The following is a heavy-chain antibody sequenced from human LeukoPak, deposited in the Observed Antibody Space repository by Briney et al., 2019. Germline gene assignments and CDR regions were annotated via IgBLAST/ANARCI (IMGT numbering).Heavy chain of an antibody. V-gene: IGHV3-30-3*01. Sequence: GGSLRLSCAASGFTFSSYAMHWVRQAPGKGLEWVAVISYDGSNKYYADSVKGRFTISRDNSKNTLYLQMNSLRAEDTAVYYCARTVVPYDYNYYGMDVWGQGTTVTVSS. D-gene: IGHD2-2*01. J-gene: IGHJ6*02. CDR3: ARTVVPYDYNYYGMDV. CDR1: GFTFSSYA. CDR2: ISYDGSNK.